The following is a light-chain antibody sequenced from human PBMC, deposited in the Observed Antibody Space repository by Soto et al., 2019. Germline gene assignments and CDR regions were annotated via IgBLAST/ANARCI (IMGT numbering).Light chain of an antibody. Sequence: QSVLTQPASVSGSPGQSITISCTGTSSDVGGYNYVSWYQQHPGEAPKFMIYDVSNRPSGVSNRFSGSKSDNTASLTISGLQAEDEADYYCSSYTTSNTRQIVFGTGTKVTVL. CDR2: DVS. V-gene: IGLV2-14*01. J-gene: IGLJ1*01. CDR1: SSDVGGYNY. CDR3: SSYTTSNTRQIV.